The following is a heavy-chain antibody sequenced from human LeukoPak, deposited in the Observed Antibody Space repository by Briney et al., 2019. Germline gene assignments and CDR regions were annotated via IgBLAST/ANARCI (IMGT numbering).Heavy chain of an antibody. D-gene: IGHD3-10*01. CDR3: ARDPDGSGSYNWFDP. CDR1: GGSISSYY. V-gene: IGHV4-4*07. CDR2: IYTSGST. J-gene: IGHJ5*02. Sequence: TSETLSLTCTVSGGSISSYYWSWIRQPAGKGLEWTGRIYTSGSTNYNPSLKSRVTMSVDTSKNQFSLKLSSVTAADTAVHYCARDPDGSGSYNWFDPWGQGTLVTVSS.